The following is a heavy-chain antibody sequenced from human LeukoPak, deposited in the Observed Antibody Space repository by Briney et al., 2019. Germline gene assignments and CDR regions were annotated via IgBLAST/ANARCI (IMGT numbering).Heavy chain of an antibody. V-gene: IGHV3-30*03. D-gene: IGHD2-15*01. CDR2: ISYDGHHK. J-gene: IGHJ2*01. CDR1: SFTFSSFS. Sequence: PGTSLRLSCTASSFTFSSFSMHWVRQAPGRGLEWLSGISYDGHHKDFADSVKGRITISRDNSKNTLILQMNNLQTEDTATYYCVGDPKRIYSMGGGYFTLWGRGTLVTVSS. CDR3: VGDPKRIYSMGGGYFTL.